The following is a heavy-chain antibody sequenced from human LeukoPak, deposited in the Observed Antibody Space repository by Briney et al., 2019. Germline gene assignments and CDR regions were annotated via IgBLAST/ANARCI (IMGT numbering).Heavy chain of an antibody. CDR3: AQSNDFWSGLFDY. V-gene: IGHV4-30-2*02. J-gene: IGHJ4*02. D-gene: IGHD3-3*01. CDR2: IYHSGST. CDR1: GGSISSGGYY. Sequence: SETLSLTCTVSGGSISSGGYYWSWIRQPPGKGLEWIGYIYHSGSTYYNPSLKSRVTISVDRSKNQFSLKLSSVTAADTAVYYCAQSNDFWSGLFDYWGQGTLVTVSS.